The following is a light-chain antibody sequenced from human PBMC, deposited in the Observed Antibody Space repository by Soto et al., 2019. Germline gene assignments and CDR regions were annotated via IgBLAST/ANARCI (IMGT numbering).Light chain of an antibody. J-gene: IGKJ3*01. CDR2: DAS. CDR1: QGISSA. V-gene: IGKV1-13*02. CDR3: QQVNSYPRT. Sequence: AIQLTQSPSSLSASVGDRVTITCRASQGISSALAWYQQKPGQAPKLLLYDASSLESGVPSRFIGSGSGTDFALTISSLQPEDFATYYCQQVNSYPRTFGPGNKVDIK.